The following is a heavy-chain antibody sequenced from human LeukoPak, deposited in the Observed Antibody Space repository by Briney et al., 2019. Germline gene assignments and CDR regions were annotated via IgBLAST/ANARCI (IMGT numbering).Heavy chain of an antibody. V-gene: IGHV3-64*01. CDR3: ARRVTTLRDWYFDL. D-gene: IGHD4-17*01. Sequence: GGSLRLSCAASGFTFTNYAMHWVRQAPGKGLEYVSAISYNGGSTYYANSVKGRFTISRDNSKNTLYLQMNSLRAEDTAVYYCARRVTTLRDWYFDLWGRGTLVTVSS. CDR1: GFTFTNYA. CDR2: ISYNGGST. J-gene: IGHJ2*01.